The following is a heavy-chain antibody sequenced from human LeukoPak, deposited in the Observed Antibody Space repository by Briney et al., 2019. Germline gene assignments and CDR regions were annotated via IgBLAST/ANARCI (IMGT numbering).Heavy chain of an antibody. J-gene: IGHJ6*04. D-gene: IGHD2-15*01. CDR3: ASATLRCSGGSCYEMDV. CDR1: GGTFSSYT. V-gene: IGHV1-69*06. Sequence: ASVKVSCKASGGTFSSYTISWVRQAPGQGLEWMGGIIPLFGTPDYAQKFQDRLTITADKSTSTAYMELSNLRSEDTAVYYCASATLRCSGGSCYEMDVWGKGTTVTVSS. CDR2: IIPLFGTP.